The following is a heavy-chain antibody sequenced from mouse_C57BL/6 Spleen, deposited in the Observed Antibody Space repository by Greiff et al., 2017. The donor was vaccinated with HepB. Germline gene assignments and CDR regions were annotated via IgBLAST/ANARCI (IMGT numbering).Heavy chain of an antibody. J-gene: IGHJ2*01. CDR1: GFTFSDYG. CDR2: ISSGSSTI. D-gene: IGHD1-1*01. CDR3: ARARITTVVADY. V-gene: IGHV5-17*01. Sequence: EVQLVESGGGLVKPGGSLKLSCAASGFTFSDYGMHWVRQAPEKGLEWVAYISSGSSTIYYADTVKGRFTISRDNAKNTLFLQMTSLRSEDTAIYYCARARITTVVADYWGQGTTLTVSS.